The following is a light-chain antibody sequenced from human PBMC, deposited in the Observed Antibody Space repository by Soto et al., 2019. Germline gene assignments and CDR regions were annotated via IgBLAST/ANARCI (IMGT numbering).Light chain of an antibody. V-gene: IGKV1-39*01. CDR2: TAS. Sequence: IQMTQSPSSLSASVGDRVTITCRASQSISNYLNWYQQKPGKAPKLLIYTASSLQSGVPSRFSGGGSGTDFTLTINSLQPEDFATYFCQQSYSNPTWTFGQGTKVEVK. J-gene: IGKJ1*01. CDR1: QSISNY. CDR3: QQSYSNPTWT.